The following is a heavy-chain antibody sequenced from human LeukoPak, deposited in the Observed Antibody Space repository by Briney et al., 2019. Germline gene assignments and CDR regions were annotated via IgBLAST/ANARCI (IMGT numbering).Heavy chain of an antibody. J-gene: IGHJ4*02. CDR3: ARGSGTNY. D-gene: IGHD3-10*01. CDR2: INLNSGGT. Sequence: AASVKVSCKASGYAFTGYYMHWVRQAPGQGLEWMGWINLNSGGTNYAQKFQGRVTMTRDTSISTAYMELSRLRSDDTAVYCCARGSGTNYWGQGTLVTVSS. CDR1: GYAFTGYY. V-gene: IGHV1-2*02.